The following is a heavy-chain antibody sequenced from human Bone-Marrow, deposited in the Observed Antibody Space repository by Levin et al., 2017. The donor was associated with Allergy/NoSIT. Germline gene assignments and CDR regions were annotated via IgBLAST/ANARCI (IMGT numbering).Heavy chain of an antibody. CDR1: GGSISGDNSY. J-gene: IGHJ4*02. V-gene: IGHV4-61*02. Sequence: SETLSLTCSVSGGSISGDNSYWSWIRQPAGKGLEWIGRIYTSGSTNYNPSLKSRVIILIDRSKNQFSLSLSSVTAADTAVYYCARAKLGGREYSYGSDSWGQGTLVTVSS. CDR3: ARAKLGGREYSYGSDS. CDR2: IYTSGST. D-gene: IGHD5-18*01.